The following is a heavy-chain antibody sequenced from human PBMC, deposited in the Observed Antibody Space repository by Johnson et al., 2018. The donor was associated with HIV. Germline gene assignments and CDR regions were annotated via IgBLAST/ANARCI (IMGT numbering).Heavy chain of an antibody. CDR3: ARVTRDCGGDCYLDAFDI. CDR2: ISYDGSNK. CDR1: GFTFSSYA. V-gene: IGHV3-30*04. Sequence: QVQLVESGGGVDQPGRSLRLSCAASGFTFSSYAMHWVRQAPGKGLEWVAVISYDGSNKYYADSVKGRFTISRDISKNTLYLQMNSLRTEDTAVYYCARVTRDCGGDCYLDAFDIWGQGTMVTVSS. J-gene: IGHJ3*02. D-gene: IGHD2-21*01.